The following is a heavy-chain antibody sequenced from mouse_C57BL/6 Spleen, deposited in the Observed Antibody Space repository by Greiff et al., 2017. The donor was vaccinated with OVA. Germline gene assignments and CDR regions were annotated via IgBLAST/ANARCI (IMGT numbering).Heavy chain of an antibody. V-gene: IGHV5-12*01. J-gene: IGHJ3*01. CDR1: GFTFSDYY. CDR3: ARHEATVPFAY. Sequence: DVMLVESGGGLVQPGGSLKLSCAASGFTFSDYYMYWVRQTPEKRLEWVAYISNGGGSTYYPDTVKGRFTISRDNAKNTLYLQMSRLKSEDTAMYYCARHEATVPFAYWGQGTLVTVSA. D-gene: IGHD1-1*01. CDR2: ISNGGGST.